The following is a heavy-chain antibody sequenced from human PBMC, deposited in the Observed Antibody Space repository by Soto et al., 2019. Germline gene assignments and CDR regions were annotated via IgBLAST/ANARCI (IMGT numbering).Heavy chain of an antibody. CDR3: ARDPNIVLVPAALRSYYYYYGMDV. V-gene: IGHV3-7*01. J-gene: IGHJ6*02. Sequence: GGSLRLSCGSSGFTFSSYWMSLVRQAPGKGLEWVANIKQDGSEKYYVDSVEGRFTISRDNAKNSLYLQMNSLRAEDTAVYYCARDPNIVLVPAALRSYYYYYGMDVLGQGTTVTVSS. D-gene: IGHD2-2*01. CDR2: IKQDGSEK. CDR1: GFTFSSYW.